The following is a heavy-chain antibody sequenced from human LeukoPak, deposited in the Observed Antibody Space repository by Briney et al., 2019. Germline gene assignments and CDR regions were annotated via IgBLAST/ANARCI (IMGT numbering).Heavy chain of an antibody. CDR2: ISGSGGFT. Sequence: GGSLRLSCAASGFTFSSYAMSWVRQAPGKGLEWVSVISGSGGFTYYADSVKGRFTISRDNSENTLYLQMNSLRAEDTAVYYCAKGQTTVRGYFDYWGQGTLVTVSS. CDR3: AKGQTTVRGYFDY. CDR1: GFTFSSYA. D-gene: IGHD4-17*01. J-gene: IGHJ4*02. V-gene: IGHV3-23*01.